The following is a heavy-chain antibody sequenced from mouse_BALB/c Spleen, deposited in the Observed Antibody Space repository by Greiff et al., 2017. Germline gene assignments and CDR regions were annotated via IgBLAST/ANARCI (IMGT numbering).Heavy chain of an antibody. J-gene: IGHJ1*01. Sequence: QVQLKESGPGLVAPSQSLSITCTVSGFSLTSYGVHWVRQPPGKGLEWLGVIWAGGSTNYNSALMSRLSISKDNSKSQVFLKMNSLQTDDTAMYSCARDRGGNYRYWYFDVWGAETTVTVSS. CDR3: ARDRGGNYRYWYFDV. CDR2: IWAGGST. CDR1: GFSLTSYG. D-gene: IGHD2-1*01. V-gene: IGHV2-9*02.